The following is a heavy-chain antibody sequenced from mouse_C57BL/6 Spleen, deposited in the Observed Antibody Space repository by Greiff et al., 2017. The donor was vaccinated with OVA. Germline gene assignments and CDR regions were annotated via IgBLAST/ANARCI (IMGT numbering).Heavy chain of an antibody. J-gene: IGHJ3*01. CDR1: GYTFTSYW. CDR3: ARSYSNYEAWFAY. D-gene: IGHD2-5*01. V-gene: IGHV1-52*01. CDR2: IDPSDSET. Sequence: QVQLKQPGAELVRPGSSVKLSCKASGYTFTSYWMHWVKQRPIQGLEWIGNIDPSDSETHYNQKFKDKATLTVDKSSSTAYMQLSSLTSEDSAVYYCARSYSNYEAWFAYWGQGTLVTVSA.